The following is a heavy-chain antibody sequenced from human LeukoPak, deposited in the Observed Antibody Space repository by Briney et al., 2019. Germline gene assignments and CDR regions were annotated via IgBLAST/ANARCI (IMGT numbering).Heavy chain of an antibody. CDR2: TRNKANSYTT. D-gene: IGHD5-18*01. J-gene: IGHJ4*02. Sequence: PGGSLRLSCAASGFSLSSHSLNWVRQAPGKGLEWVGRTRNKANSYTTEYAASVKGRFTISRDDSKNSLYLQMNSLKTEDTAVYYCASITLRGYSYGYDYWGQGTLVTVSS. V-gene: IGHV3-72*01. CDR1: GFSLSSHS. CDR3: ASITLRGYSYGYDY.